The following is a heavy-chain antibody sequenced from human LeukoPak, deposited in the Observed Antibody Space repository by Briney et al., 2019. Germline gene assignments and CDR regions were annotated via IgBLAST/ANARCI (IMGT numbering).Heavy chain of an antibody. CDR3: ARAAAAGDYFDY. D-gene: IGHD6-13*01. CDR2: ISSSSSYI. Sequence: PGGSLRLSCAASGFTFSSYSMNWVRQAPGKGLEWVSSISSSSSYIYYADSVKGRFTISRDNAKNSLYLQMNSLRAEDTAVYYCARAAAAGDYFDYWGQGTLVTVSS. V-gene: IGHV3-21*01. J-gene: IGHJ4*02. CDR1: GFTFSSYS.